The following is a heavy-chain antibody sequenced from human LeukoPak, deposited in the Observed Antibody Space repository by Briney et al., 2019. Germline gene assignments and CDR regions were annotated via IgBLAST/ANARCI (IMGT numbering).Heavy chain of an antibody. V-gene: IGHV1-2*02. Sequence: ASVKVSCKASGYTFTGYYMHWVRQAPGQGLEWMGWVNPNSGGTNYAQKFQGRVTMTRDTSTSTVYMELSSLRSEDTAVYYCTRGYSNIWTAFDYWGQGTLVTVSS. CDR3: TRGYSNIWTAFDY. CDR2: VNPNSGGT. J-gene: IGHJ4*02. D-gene: IGHD6-13*01. CDR1: GYTFTGYY.